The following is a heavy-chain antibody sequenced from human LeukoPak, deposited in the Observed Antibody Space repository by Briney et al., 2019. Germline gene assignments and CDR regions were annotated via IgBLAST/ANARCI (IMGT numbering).Heavy chain of an antibody. D-gene: IGHD6-13*01. J-gene: IGHJ1*01. CDR3: ARDWPTIAAAGTSPEYFQH. Sequence: GGSLRLSCAASGFTLSSYEMNWVRQAPGKGLEWVSYISSSGSTIYYADSVKGRFTISRDNAKNSLYLQMNSLRAEDTAVYYCARDWPTIAAAGTSPEYFQHWGQGTLVTVSS. V-gene: IGHV3-48*03. CDR2: ISSSGSTI. CDR1: GFTLSSYE.